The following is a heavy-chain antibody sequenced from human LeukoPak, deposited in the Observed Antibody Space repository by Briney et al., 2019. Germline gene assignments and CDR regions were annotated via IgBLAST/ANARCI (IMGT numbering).Heavy chain of an antibody. V-gene: IGHV3-30-3*01. CDR3: ARDSGYSGYDYPDY. CDR2: ISYDGSNK. CDR1: GFTFSSYA. Sequence: PGRSLRLSCAASGFTFSSYAMHWVRQAPGKGLEWVAVISYDGSNKYYADSVKGRFTISRDNSKNTLYLQMNSLRAEDTAAYYCARDSGYSGYDYPDYWGQGTLVTVSS. J-gene: IGHJ4*02. D-gene: IGHD5-12*01.